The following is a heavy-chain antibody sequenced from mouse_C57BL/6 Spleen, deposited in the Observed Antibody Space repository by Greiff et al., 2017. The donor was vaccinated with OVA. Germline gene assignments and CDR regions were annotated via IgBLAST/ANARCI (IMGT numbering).Heavy chain of an antibody. Sequence: EVKVVESGGGLVKPGGSLKLSCAASGFTFSSYAMSWVRQTPEKRLEWVATISDGGSYTYYPDNVKGRFTISRDNAKNNLYLQMKHLRSEDTAMYYCAREGDGRPVPWFAYWGQGTLVTVSA. CDR3: AREGDGRPVPWFAY. CDR2: ISDGGSYT. D-gene: IGHD1-1*01. J-gene: IGHJ3*01. V-gene: IGHV5-4*01. CDR1: GFTFSSYA.